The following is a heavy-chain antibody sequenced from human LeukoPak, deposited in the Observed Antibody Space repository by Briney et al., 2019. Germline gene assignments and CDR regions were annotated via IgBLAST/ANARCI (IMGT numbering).Heavy chain of an antibody. CDR1: GGSISSSSLY. V-gene: IGHV4-39*01. CDR2: IYYTGST. J-gene: IGHJ4*02. D-gene: IGHD3-10*01. CDR3: ARQIGFFDH. Sequence: TSETLSLTCSVSGGSISSSSLYWDWIRQPPGKGLEWIATIYYTGSTCYNPSLKGRVTISVDTSKNQFSLKLSSVTAADAAVYYCARQIGFFDHWGQGTLVTVSS.